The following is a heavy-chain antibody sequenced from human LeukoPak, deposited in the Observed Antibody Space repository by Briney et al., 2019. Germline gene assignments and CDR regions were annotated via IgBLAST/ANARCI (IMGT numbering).Heavy chain of an antibody. CDR3: ARAYSSSWYDF. Sequence: GGSLRLSCAASGFSVSNYYMSWVRQPPGKGLEWVSVMYTGGGRYYGDSVKGRFTISRDNSKNTLYLQINSVRAEDTAVYYCARAYSSSWYDFWGQGTLVTVSS. D-gene: IGHD6-13*01. CDR1: GFSVSNYY. CDR2: MYTGGGR. V-gene: IGHV3-66*01. J-gene: IGHJ5*01.